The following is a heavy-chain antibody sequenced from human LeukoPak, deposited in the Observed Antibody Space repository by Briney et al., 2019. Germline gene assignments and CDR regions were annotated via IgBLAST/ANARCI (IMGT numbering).Heavy chain of an antibody. D-gene: IGHD3-10*01. CDR1: GFTFSNYN. Sequence: GGSLRLSCSASGFTFSNYNMNWVRHAPGKRLEWGSYISRSSSTIHYAHSVKGRFINSRVHAKNSPYLQLNNLSAHGPAVFYGARAERLDTMVRGVYYYFYYMDVWGKGTTVTV. V-gene: IGHV3-48*01. CDR2: ISRSSSTI. CDR3: ARAERLDTMVRGVYYYFYYMDV. J-gene: IGHJ6*03.